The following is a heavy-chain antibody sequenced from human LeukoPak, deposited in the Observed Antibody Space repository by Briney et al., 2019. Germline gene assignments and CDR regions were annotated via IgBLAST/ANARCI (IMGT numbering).Heavy chain of an antibody. Sequence: GGSLRLSCAASGFTFRNAWMSWVRQAPGKGLEWVGRIKSKTDGGTTDYAAPVKGRFTISRDDSKNTLYLQMNSLKTEDTAVYYCTTDSLELYYYDSSGYCFDYWGQGTLVTVSS. CDR2: IKSKTDGGTT. CDR1: GFTFRNAW. J-gene: IGHJ4*02. V-gene: IGHV3-15*01. CDR3: TTDSLELYYYDSSGYCFDY. D-gene: IGHD3-22*01.